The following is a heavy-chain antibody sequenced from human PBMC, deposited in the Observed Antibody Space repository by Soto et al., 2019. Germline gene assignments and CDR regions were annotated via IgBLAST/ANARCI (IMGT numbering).Heavy chain of an antibody. D-gene: IGHD1-26*01. CDR3: ARHHVRGRTIAGAAEF. Sequence: SETLSLTCAVHGGSLSGYYWSWIRQPPGKALECIGEINHSGNTNYNPSLKTRVTISVDTSKNQLFLNLSSVTAADTAMYYCARHHVRGRTIAGAAEFWGQGTLVTVSS. CDR2: INHSGNT. J-gene: IGHJ4*02. V-gene: IGHV4-34*01. CDR1: GGSLSGYY.